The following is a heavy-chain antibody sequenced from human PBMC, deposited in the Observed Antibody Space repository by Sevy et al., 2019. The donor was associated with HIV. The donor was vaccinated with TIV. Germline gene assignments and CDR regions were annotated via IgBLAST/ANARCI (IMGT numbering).Heavy chain of an antibody. CDR3: AKVTPHIVATIIEDALDI. V-gene: IGHV3-23*01. Sequence: GGSLRLSCAASGFTFSSYAMSWVRQAPGKGLEWVSAISGSGGSTYYSDSVKGRFTISRDNSKNTLYLQMNSLRAEDTAVYYCAKVTPHIVATIIEDALDIWGQGTMVNVSS. CDR2: ISGSGGST. CDR1: GFTFSSYA. D-gene: IGHD5-12*01. J-gene: IGHJ3*02.